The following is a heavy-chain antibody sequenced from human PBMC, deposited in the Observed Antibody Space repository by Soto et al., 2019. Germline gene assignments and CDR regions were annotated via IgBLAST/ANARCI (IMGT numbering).Heavy chain of an antibody. J-gene: IGHJ4*02. Sequence: GSLRLSCAASGFTFSSYGMHWVRQAPGKGLEWVAVISYDGSNKYYADSVKGRFTISRDNSKNTLYLQMNSLRAEDTAVYYCAKDIKGRGSWFTYYFDYWGQGTLVTVSS. CDR3: AKDIKGRGSWFTYYFDY. D-gene: IGHD6-13*01. V-gene: IGHV3-30*18. CDR2: ISYDGSNK. CDR1: GFTFSSYG.